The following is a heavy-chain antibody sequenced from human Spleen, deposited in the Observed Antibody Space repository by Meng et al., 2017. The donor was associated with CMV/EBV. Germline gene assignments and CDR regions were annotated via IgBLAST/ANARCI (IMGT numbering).Heavy chain of an antibody. D-gene: IGHD1-26*01. V-gene: IGHV3-20*04. J-gene: IGHJ1*01. CDR3: TRVVGGSPTR. CDR1: GFTFDDYG. CDR2: INGNGGSA. Sequence: GGSLRLSCAASGFTFDDYGMSWVRQAPGKGLEWVSGINGNGGSADYADSVRGRFTISRDNAANTLYLQMDSLRPEDTALYYRTRVVGGSPTRWGQGTLVTVSS.